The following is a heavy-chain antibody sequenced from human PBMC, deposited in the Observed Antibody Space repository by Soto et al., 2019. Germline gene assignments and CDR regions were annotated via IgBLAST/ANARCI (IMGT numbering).Heavy chain of an antibody. V-gene: IGHV4-34*01. D-gene: IGHD2-2*01. J-gene: IGHJ6*02. Sequence: PSETLSLSCAVYGGSFSCYYLSWIRQPPGKGLEWIGEINHSGSTNYNPSLKSRVTISVDTSKNQFSLKLSSVTAADTDVYYCERGRGRCSSTSCFSYYYYGMDVWGQGTTVTVSS. CDR3: ERGRGRCSSTSCFSYYYYGMDV. CDR1: GGSFSCYY. CDR2: INHSGST.